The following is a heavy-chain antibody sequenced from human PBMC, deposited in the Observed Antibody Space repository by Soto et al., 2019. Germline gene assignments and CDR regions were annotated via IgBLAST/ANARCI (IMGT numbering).Heavy chain of an antibody. J-gene: IGHJ4*02. V-gene: IGHV1-18*01. CDR3: ARDGSSSWPNFDY. CDR1: GYTFSNYG. Sequence: QVQLVQSGAEVKKPGASVKVSCKASGYTFSNYGISWVRQAPGQGLEWMGWISGYNGNTHYAQKFQGRVTMTTDTSTSTAYMEQRSLRSDDTAMFYCARDGSSSWPNFDYWGQGTLVTVSS. CDR2: ISGYNGNT. D-gene: IGHD6-13*01.